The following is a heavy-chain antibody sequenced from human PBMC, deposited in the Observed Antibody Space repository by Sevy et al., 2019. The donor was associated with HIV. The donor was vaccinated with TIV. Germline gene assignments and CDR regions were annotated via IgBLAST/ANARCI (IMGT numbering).Heavy chain of an antibody. Sequence: ASVKVSCKASGGTFSSYAISWVRQAPGQGLEWMGGIIPIFGTANYAQKFQGRVTITADESTSTAYMELSSLRSEDTAVYYCAREGQQLTSPFDYWGQGTLVTVSS. J-gene: IGHJ4*02. V-gene: IGHV1-69*13. CDR3: AREGQQLTSPFDY. D-gene: IGHD6-13*01. CDR1: GGTFSSYA. CDR2: IIPIFGTA.